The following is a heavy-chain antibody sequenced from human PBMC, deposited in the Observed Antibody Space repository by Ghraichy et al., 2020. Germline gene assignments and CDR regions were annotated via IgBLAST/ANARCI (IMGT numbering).Heavy chain of an antibody. V-gene: IGHV1-2*06. CDR3: ARGPGEQLAPWKNYYYGMDV. CDR1: GYTFTGYY. Sequence: ASVKVSCKASGYTFTGYYMHWVRQAPGQGLEWMGRINPNSGGTNYAQKFQGRVTMTRDTSISTAYMELSRLRSDDTAVYYCARGPGEQLAPWKNYYYGMDVWGQGTTVTVSS. J-gene: IGHJ6*02. D-gene: IGHD6-6*01. CDR2: INPNSGGT.